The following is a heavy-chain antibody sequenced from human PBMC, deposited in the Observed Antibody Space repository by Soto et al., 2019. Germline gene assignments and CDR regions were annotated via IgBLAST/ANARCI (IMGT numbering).Heavy chain of an antibody. D-gene: IGHD2-8*01. CDR2: ISSDGGLQ. CDR1: GFTFSSHS. J-gene: IGHJ4*02. Sequence: ESGGGVVQPGGSLRLSCSTSGFTFSSHSMHWFRQAPGRGLEWVAVISSDGGLQFYADSVRGRFTISRDNSKNTLYLQTNSLRDEDTALYYCAREVVTTQWFFDNWGQGILVAVSS. CDR3: AREVVTTQWFFDN. V-gene: IGHV3-30-3*01.